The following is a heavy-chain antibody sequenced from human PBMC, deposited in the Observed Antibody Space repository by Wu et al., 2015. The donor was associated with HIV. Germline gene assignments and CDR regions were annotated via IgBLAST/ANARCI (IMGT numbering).Heavy chain of an antibody. CDR2: VIPVSGTA. Sequence: QVQLVQSGAEVKKSGSSVTVSCKASGGTFSKFIISWVRQAPGQGLEWMGGVIPVSGTAKYAQKFQGRVTITADESTNTAYMELSSLRSEDTALYYCARSPCGGDCSVGARYFDYWGQGTLVTVSS. J-gene: IGHJ4*02. V-gene: IGHV1-69*12. CDR1: GGTFSKFI. CDR3: ARSPCGGDCSVGARYFDY. D-gene: IGHD2-21*02.